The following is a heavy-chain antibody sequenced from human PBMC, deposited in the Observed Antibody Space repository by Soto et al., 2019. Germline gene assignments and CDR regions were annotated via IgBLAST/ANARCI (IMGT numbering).Heavy chain of an antibody. CDR3: ARVQTYGGNSDFIFDY. V-gene: IGHV1-46*01. D-gene: IGHD4-17*01. CDR2: INPSGGST. CDR1: GYTFTSYY. Sequence: ASVKVSCKASGYTFTSYYMHWVRQAPGQGLEWMGIINPSGGSTSYAQKFQDRVTMTRDTSTSTVYMELSSLRSEDTAVYYCARVQTYGGNSDFIFDYWGQGTLVTVSS. J-gene: IGHJ4*02.